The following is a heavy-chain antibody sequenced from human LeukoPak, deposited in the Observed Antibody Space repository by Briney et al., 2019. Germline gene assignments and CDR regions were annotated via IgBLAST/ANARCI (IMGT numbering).Heavy chain of an antibody. CDR1: GFTFSSYA. Sequence: QPGGSLRLSCAASGFTFSSYAMHWVRQAPGKGLEWVAVISYDGSNKYYADSVKGRFTIARDNSKNTLYLQMNSLRAEDTAVYYCAKDLYGGDYVAVLDYWGQGTLVTVSS. V-gene: IGHV3-30-3*01. D-gene: IGHD4-17*01. CDR3: AKDLYGGDYVAVLDY. J-gene: IGHJ4*02. CDR2: ISYDGSNK.